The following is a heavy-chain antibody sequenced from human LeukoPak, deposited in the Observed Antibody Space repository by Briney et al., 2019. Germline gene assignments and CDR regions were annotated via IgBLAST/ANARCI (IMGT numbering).Heavy chain of an antibody. D-gene: IGHD6-13*01. CDR1: GFTFSTYD. Sequence: GGSLRLSCAASGFTFSTYDMSWVRQAPGKGLEWVSFISNSGNIIKYADSVQGRFTISRDNAENSLYLQMNSLRVEDTAVYYCARDPGIAAAGTVGYFDSWGQGILVTVSS. CDR3: ARDPGIAAAGTVGYFDS. V-gene: IGHV3-48*03. CDR2: ISNSGNII. J-gene: IGHJ4*02.